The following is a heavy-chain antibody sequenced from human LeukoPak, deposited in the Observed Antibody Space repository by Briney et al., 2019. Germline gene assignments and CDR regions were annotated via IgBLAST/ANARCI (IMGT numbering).Heavy chain of an antibody. D-gene: IGHD6-25*01. Sequence: GGSLRLSCAASGFTVSSNYMSWVRQAPGKGLEWVSVIYSGGSTYYADFVKGRFTISRDNSKNTLYLQMNSLRAEDTAVYYCARSASDAFDIWGQGTMVTVSS. V-gene: IGHV3-53*05. J-gene: IGHJ3*02. CDR3: ARSASDAFDI. CDR2: IYSGGST. CDR1: GFTVSSNY.